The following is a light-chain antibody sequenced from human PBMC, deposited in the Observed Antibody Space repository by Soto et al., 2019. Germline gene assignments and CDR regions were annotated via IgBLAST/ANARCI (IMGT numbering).Light chain of an antibody. CDR1: QSVLYSPNNKNY. Sequence: DIVMTQSPDSLAVSLGERATINCKSSQSVLYSPNNKNYLAWYQQRPGQSPKLLIYWASTRESGVPDRFSGSGSGTDFTLTISSLQAEDVAVYYCQHYYNIPHTFGQGTNLEIK. CDR3: QHYYNIPHT. V-gene: IGKV4-1*01. J-gene: IGKJ2*01. CDR2: WAS.